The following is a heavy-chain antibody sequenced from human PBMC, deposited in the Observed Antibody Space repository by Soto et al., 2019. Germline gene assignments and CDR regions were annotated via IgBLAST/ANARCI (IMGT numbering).Heavy chain of an antibody. V-gene: IGHV1-58*02. D-gene: IGHD2-2*01. CDR1: GFTFTSSA. J-gene: IGHJ6*02. Sequence: QMQLVQSGPEVKKPGTSVKVSCKTSGFTFTSSAMQWVRQARGQRLEWIGWIVVGSGHTNDAQKFQERVTITRDMSTSTAYMELSSLRSEDTAMYYCAAASSTSGGYYGMDVWGQGTTVTVSS. CDR2: IVVGSGHT. CDR3: AAASSTSGGYYGMDV.